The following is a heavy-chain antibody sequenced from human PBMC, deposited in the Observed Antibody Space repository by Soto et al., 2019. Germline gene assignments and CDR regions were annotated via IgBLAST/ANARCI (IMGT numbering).Heavy chain of an antibody. Sequence: ASVKVSCKASGYTFTSYGIRWVRQAPGQGLEWMGWISAYNGNTNYAQKLQGRVTMTTDTSTSTAYMELRSLRSDDTAVYYCARFDFQVVVEDAFDIWGQGTMVTVSS. V-gene: IGHV1-18*01. CDR2: ISAYNGNT. CDR3: ARFDFQVVVEDAFDI. CDR1: GYTFTSYG. D-gene: IGHD2-2*01. J-gene: IGHJ3*02.